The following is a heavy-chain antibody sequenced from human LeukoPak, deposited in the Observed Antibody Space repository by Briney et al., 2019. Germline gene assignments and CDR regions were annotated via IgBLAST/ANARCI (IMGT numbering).Heavy chain of an antibody. J-gene: IGHJ4*02. CDR1: GGTFSSYA. CDR2: IIPIFGTA. CDR3: AREDTTSGSEDY. D-gene: IGHD2-15*01. V-gene: IGHV1-69*05. Sequence: GASVKVSRKASGGTFSSYAISWVRQAPGQGLEWMGGIIPIFGTANYAQKFQGRVTITTDESTSTAYMELSSLRSEDTAVYYCAREDTTSGSEDYWGQGTLVTVSS.